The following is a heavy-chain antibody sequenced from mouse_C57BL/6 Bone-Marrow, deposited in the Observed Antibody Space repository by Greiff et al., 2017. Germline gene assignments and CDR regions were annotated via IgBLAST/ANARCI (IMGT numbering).Heavy chain of an antibody. J-gene: IGHJ2*01. V-gene: IGHV1-76*01. Sequence: VQLQQSGAELVRPGASVKLSCKASGYTFTDYYINWVKQRPGQGLEWIARIYPGSGNTYYNEKFKGKATLTAEKSSSTAYMQLSSLTSEDSAVYFCARDGRRVFDYWGQGTTLTVSS. D-gene: IGHD3-1*01. CDR1: GYTFTDYY. CDR3: ARDGRRVFDY. CDR2: IYPGSGNT.